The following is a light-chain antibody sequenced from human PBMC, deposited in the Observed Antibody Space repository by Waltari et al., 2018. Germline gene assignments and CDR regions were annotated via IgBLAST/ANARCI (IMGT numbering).Light chain of an antibody. CDR1: SLRRYS. Sequence: SELTQDPDVSVALGQTVRLTCQGDSLRRYSASWYQQRPGQAPFLVLYGPDNRPSGIPDRFSGSTSGNTASLTITRAQAEDEGVYYCLSRDTSSTRVFGGGTTLTV. V-gene: IGLV3-19*01. J-gene: IGLJ3*02. CDR2: GPD. CDR3: LSRDTSSTRV.